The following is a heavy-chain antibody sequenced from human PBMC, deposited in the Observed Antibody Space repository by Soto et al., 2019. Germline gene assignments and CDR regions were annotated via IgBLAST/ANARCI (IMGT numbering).Heavy chain of an antibody. CDR1: GGSISSYY. J-gene: IGHJ4*02. D-gene: IGHD2-2*01. CDR2: IYYSGST. Sequence: QVQLQESGPGLVKPSETLSLTCTVSGGSISSYYWSWIRQPPGKGLEWIGYIYYSGSTNYNPSLRIRVPIPVEPPRNHSPLRLGSVTAPDPAGFSGPRPDAGSWAKGTLAPVS. CDR3: PRPDAGS. V-gene: IGHV4-59*01.